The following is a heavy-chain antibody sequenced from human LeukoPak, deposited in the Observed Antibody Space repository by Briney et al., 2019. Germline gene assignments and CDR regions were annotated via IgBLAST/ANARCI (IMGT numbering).Heavy chain of an antibody. Sequence: PSETLSLTCAVSGGSISSSNWWSWVRQPPGKGLEWIGEIYHSGSTNYNPSLKSRVTISVDKSKNQFSLKLSSVTAADTAVYYCAREALVVTAIPSSLHFDYWGQGTLVTVSS. J-gene: IGHJ4*02. CDR1: GGSISSSNW. CDR2: IYHSGST. CDR3: AREALVVTAIPSSLHFDY. D-gene: IGHD2-21*02. V-gene: IGHV4-4*02.